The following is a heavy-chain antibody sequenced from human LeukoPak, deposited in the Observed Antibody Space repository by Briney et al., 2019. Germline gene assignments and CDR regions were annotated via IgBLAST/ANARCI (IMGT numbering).Heavy chain of an antibody. CDR3: ARSAGDTVDY. CDR2: TYYRSKWYN. D-gene: IGHD6-13*01. J-gene: IGHJ4*02. V-gene: IGHV6-1*01. Sequence: SQTLSLTCAISGDSVASNNDAWNWIRQSPSRGLEWLGRTYYRSKWYNDYAVSVKGRITINPDTSRNQFSLHLNSVTPEDSAVYYCARSAGDTVDYWGQGTLVTVSS. CDR1: GDSVASNNDA.